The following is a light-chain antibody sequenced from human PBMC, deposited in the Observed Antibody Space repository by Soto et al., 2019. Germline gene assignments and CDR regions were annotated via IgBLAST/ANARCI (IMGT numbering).Light chain of an antibody. J-gene: IGKJ1*01. Sequence: ELVMTQSPATLSVAPGERATLSCRASQSISTFLAWYQQKPGQAPRLLIYGASTRATGIPARFSGGGSGTDFTLTISSLEPEDFAVYYCQVRSNWPTWTFGQGTKVDI. CDR1: QSISTF. V-gene: IGKV3-11*01. CDR2: GAS. CDR3: QVRSNWPTWT.